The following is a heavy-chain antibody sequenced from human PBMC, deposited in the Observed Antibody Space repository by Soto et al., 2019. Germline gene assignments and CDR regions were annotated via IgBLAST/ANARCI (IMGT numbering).Heavy chain of an antibody. D-gene: IGHD2-21*02. Sequence: SVKVSCKASGGTFSSYAISWVRQAPGQGLEWMGGIIPIFGTANYAQKLQGRVTITADESTSTAYMELGSLRSEDTAVYYCARSAGGVVTAAFDIWGQGTMVTVSS. CDR3: ARSAGGVVTAAFDI. J-gene: IGHJ3*02. V-gene: IGHV1-69*13. CDR1: GGTFSSYA. CDR2: IIPIFGTA.